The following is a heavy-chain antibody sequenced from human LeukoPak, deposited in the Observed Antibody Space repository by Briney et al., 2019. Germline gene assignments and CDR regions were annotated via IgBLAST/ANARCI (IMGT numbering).Heavy chain of an antibody. Sequence: SETLSLTCTVSGGSISSYYWSWIRQPAGKGLEWIGSIYYSGSTYYNPSLKSRVTISVDTSKNQFSLKLSSVTAADTAVYYCARHKRVSSSPGDVFDIWGQGTMVTVSS. CDR1: GGSISSYY. J-gene: IGHJ3*02. CDR3: ARHKRVSSSPGDVFDI. V-gene: IGHV4-59*05. CDR2: IYYSGST. D-gene: IGHD6-6*01.